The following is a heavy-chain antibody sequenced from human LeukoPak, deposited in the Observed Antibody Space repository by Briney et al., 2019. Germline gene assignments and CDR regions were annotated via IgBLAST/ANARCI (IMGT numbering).Heavy chain of an antibody. CDR2: IYYSGST. CDR1: GGSISSSSYY. D-gene: IGHD4-23*01. Sequence: SETLSLTCTVSGGSISSSSYYWGWIRQPPGKGLEWIGSIYYSGSTYYNPSLKSRVTISVDTSKNQFSLKLSSVTAADTAVYYCERRGISPKTFDYWGQGTLVTVSS. V-gene: IGHV4-39*01. CDR3: ERRGISPKTFDY. J-gene: IGHJ4*02.